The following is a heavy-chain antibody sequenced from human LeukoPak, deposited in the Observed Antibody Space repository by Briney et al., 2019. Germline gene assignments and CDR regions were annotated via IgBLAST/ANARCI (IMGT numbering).Heavy chain of an antibody. CDR3: ARGGSYYVDY. J-gene: IGHJ4*02. CDR2: IYDSGIT. D-gene: IGHD3-10*01. CDR1: GGSINNYY. Sequence: KPSETLSLTCTVAGGSINNYYWSWIRQPPGKGLEWSGYIYDSGITNYKPSLKSRVTISGDTSKNRFSLNLRYVTAADTAVYYCARGGSYYVDYWGQGILVTVSS. V-gene: IGHV4-59*01.